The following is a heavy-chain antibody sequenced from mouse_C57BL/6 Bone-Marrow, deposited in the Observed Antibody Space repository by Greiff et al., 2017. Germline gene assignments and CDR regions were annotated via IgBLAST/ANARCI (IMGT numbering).Heavy chain of an antibody. CDR3: ASLLTGFAY. V-gene: IGHV1-19*01. Sequence: VEPGASVKMSCKASGYTFTDYYMNWVKQSHGKRREWLGVINPYNGGTSYNQKFKGKATLTVDKSSSTAYMELNSLTSEDSAVYYCASLLTGFAYWGQGTLVTVSA. D-gene: IGHD1-1*01. CDR2: INPYNGGT. CDR1: GYTFTDYY. J-gene: IGHJ3*01.